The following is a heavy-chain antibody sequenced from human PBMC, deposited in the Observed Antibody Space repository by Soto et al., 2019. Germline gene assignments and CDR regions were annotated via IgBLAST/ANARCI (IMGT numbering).Heavy chain of an antibody. CDR1: GDSIRSSY. D-gene: IGHD5-12*01. CDR2: IYYSGSS. J-gene: IGHJ5*02. CDR3: ARGYDWFDP. Sequence: PSETLSLTCTVSGDSIRSSYWSWIRQPPGKGLEWIGYIYYSGSSNYHPSLKSRVTISVDTSKNQFSLKLYSVTAADTAVYYCARGYDWFDPWGQGALVTVSS. V-gene: IGHV4-59*01.